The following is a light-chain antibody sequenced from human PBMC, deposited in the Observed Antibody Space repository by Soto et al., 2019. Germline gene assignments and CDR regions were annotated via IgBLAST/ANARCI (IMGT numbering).Light chain of an antibody. J-gene: IGKJ1*01. CDR1: QNVDSNY. Sequence: EVALTQSPGTLSLSPGERAALSCRASQNVDSNYLAWYQQKPGQAPRIIIFGASSRATGIPDRFSGSGSGTDFTLTISRLEPEDFAVYYCQQYGNSPQTFGQGTKVDIK. CDR3: QQYGNSPQT. V-gene: IGKV3-20*01. CDR2: GAS.